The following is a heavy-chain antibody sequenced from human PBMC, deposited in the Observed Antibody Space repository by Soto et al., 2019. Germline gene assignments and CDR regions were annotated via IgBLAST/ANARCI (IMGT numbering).Heavy chain of an antibody. CDR1: GFTFSSYA. J-gene: IGHJ6*02. D-gene: IGHD2-2*01. CDR3: ARDPWYCSITSGDLGYYYGMDV. V-gene: IGHV3-30-3*01. CDR2: ISYDGSNK. Sequence: QVQLVESGGGVVQPGRSLRLSCAASGFTFSSYAMHWVRQAPGKGLEWVAVISYDGSNKYYADSVKGRFTSSRDNSKNTLYLQMNSLRAEDTAVYYCARDPWYCSITSGDLGYYYGMDVWGQGTTVTVSS.